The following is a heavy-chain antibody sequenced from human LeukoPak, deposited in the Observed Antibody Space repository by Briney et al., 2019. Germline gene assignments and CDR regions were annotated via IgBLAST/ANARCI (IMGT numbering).Heavy chain of an antibody. D-gene: IGHD2-15*01. CDR1: GVSFSGYY. J-gene: IGHJ4*02. CDR3: ARDRYCSGGSCYTFDY. CDR2: INHSGST. V-gene: IGHV4-34*01. Sequence: SETLSLTCAVYGVSFSGYYWSWLRQPPGKGLEWIGEINHSGSTNYNPSLKSRVTISVDTSKNQFSLKLSSVTAADTAVYYCARDRYCSGGSCYTFDYWGQGTLVTVSS.